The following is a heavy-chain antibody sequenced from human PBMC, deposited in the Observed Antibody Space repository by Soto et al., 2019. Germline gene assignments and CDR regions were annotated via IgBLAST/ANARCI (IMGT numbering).Heavy chain of an antibody. CDR3: AHRYCGSFY. J-gene: IGHJ4*02. V-gene: IGHV2-5*02. CDR2: IYWDDDK. CDR1: GFSLSTSGVG. Sequence: QITLKESGPTLVKPTQTLTLTCTFSGFSLSTSGVGVGWIRQPPGKALEWLALIYWDDDKRYSPSLNSRLTXXKDTYKNQVVLTMTNMDPVDTATYFCAHRYCGSFYWGQGTLVTVSS. D-gene: IGHD3-10*01.